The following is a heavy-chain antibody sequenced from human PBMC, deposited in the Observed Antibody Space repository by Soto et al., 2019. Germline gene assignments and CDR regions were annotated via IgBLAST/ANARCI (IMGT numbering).Heavy chain of an antibody. V-gene: IGHV1-69*13. CDR2: IIPIFGTA. D-gene: IGHD1-26*01. CDR1: GGTFSSYA. Sequence: ASVKVSCKASGGTFSSYAISWVRQAPGQGLEWMGGIIPIFGTANYAQKFQGRVTITADESTSTANMELSSLRSEDTAVYYCARDTRRSGSYYYFDYWGQGTLVTVSS. J-gene: IGHJ4*02. CDR3: ARDTRRSGSYYYFDY.